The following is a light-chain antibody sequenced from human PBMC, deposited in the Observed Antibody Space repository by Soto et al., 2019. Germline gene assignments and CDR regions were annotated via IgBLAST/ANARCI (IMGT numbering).Light chain of an antibody. CDR2: EVS. J-gene: IGLJ1*01. CDR1: SSDVGAYNY. V-gene: IGLV2-14*01. Sequence: QSVLTQPVSVSGSPGQSITISCTGTSSDVGAYNYVSWYQQHPRKAPKLIIYEVSNRPSGVSDRFSGSKSGNTASLTISGLQAEDEADYYCASYTSSSSLGVFGTGTKVTVL. CDR3: ASYTSSSSLGV.